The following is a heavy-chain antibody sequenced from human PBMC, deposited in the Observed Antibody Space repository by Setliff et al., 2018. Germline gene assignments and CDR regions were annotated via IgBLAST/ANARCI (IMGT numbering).Heavy chain of an antibody. CDR3: ARVYGASVWGNYPVDY. V-gene: IGHV3-7*03. Sequence: GGSLRLSCAASGLTFSSYWMSWVRQAPGKGLEWAANIKQDGSEKYYVDSVKGRFTISRDNAKNSLYLQMNSLRAEDTAVYYCARVYGASVWGNYPVDYWGQGTLVTVSS. CDR2: IKQDGSEK. J-gene: IGHJ4*02. D-gene: IGHD3-16*02. CDR1: GLTFSSYW.